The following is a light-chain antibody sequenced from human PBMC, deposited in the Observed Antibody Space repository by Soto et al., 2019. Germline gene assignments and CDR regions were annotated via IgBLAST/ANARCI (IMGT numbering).Light chain of an antibody. Sequence: IGMTQSPLTVSSSPGDRAIFSCRGSQSVGSNIAWYQQKPGQSPRLLVYDASTRATAIPARFSGSGSGTEFTLTINTLQPEDFAVYYCQQYYQWPSYTXGQGTKVEIK. CDR3: QQYYQWPSYT. V-gene: IGKV3-15*01. CDR1: QSVGSN. J-gene: IGKJ2*01. CDR2: DAS.